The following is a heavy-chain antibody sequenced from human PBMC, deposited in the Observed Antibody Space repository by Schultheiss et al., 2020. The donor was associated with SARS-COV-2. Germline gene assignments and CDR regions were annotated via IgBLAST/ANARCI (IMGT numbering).Heavy chain of an antibody. CDR1: GFTFSSYA. J-gene: IGHJ4*02. CDR3: VRVGTSAYYVY. D-gene: IGHD1-26*01. Sequence: GGSLRLSCAASGFTFSSYAMSWVRQAPGKGLEWVSAISGSGGSTYYADSVKGRFTISRDNAKNSLYLQMSSLRAEDTGVYYCVRVGTSAYYVYWGQGTLVTVSS. V-gene: IGHV3-23*01. CDR2: ISGSGGST.